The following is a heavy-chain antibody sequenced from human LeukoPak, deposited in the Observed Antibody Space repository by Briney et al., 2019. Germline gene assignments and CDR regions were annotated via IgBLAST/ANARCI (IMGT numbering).Heavy chain of an antibody. D-gene: IGHD3-22*01. CDR3: ARHYYDSSGYGLDYDYYMDV. V-gene: IGHV4-59*08. CDR1: GGSISSYY. CDR2: IYYSGST. Sequence: PAVTLSLTCTVSGGSISSYYWSWIRQPPGKGLEWIGYIYYSGSTNYNPSLKSRVTISVDTSKNQFSLKLSSVTAADTAVYYCARHYYDSSGYGLDYDYYMDVWGKGTTVAVSS. J-gene: IGHJ6*03.